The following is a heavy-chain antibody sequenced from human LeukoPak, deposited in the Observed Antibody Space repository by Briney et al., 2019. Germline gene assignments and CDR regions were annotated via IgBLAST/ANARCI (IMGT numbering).Heavy chain of an antibody. J-gene: IGHJ4*02. V-gene: IGHV4-39*07. CDR3: VTYYFDSSGPKKNY. D-gene: IGHD3-22*01. CDR2: INHSGST. CDR1: GGSISSSSYY. Sequence: SETLSLTCTVSGGSISSSSYYWGWIRQPPGKGLEWIGEINHSGSTNYNPSLKSRVTISVDTSKKQFSLKLSSVTAADTAVYYCVTYYFDSSGPKKNYWGQGTLVTVSS.